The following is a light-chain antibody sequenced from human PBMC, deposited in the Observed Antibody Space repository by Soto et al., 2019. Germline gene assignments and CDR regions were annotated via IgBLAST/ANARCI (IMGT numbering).Light chain of an antibody. CDR2: GAS. Sequence: IVMMQSPATLSVSQGERATLSCRASQSISSNLAWYQQKPGQPPSLLVYGASTTATGIPARFSGSVSGTEFTLTITSLQSEDFAVYYCQQYSSWPLTFGGGTKVDIK. J-gene: IGKJ4*01. CDR1: QSISSN. CDR3: QQYSSWPLT. V-gene: IGKV3-15*01.